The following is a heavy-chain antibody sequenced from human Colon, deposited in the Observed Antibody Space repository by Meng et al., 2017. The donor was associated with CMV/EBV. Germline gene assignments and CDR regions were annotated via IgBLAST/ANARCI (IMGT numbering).Heavy chain of an antibody. D-gene: IGHD3-10*01. CDR2: IDNDDTT. CDR3: AKDIYASGRNYNTGLDY. J-gene: IGHJ4*02. Sequence: GLSVSSYHMSWVRQAPGKGLEWVSVIDNDDTTYYADSVGGRFTISRDNSKNTLYLQMNNLRGEDTAVYYCAKDIYASGRNYNTGLDYWGQGTLVTVSS. CDR1: GLSVSSYH. V-gene: IGHV3-53*01.